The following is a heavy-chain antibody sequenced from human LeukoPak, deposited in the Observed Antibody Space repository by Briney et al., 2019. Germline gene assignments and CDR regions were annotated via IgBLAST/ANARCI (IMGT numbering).Heavy chain of an antibody. Sequence: SSETLSLTCTVSGGSISSGSYYWSWIRQPAGKGLEWIVRIYTSGSTTYNSSLKSRITISLDTSKNHFSLRLSSVTAADTAVYYCARDREVGATGYYFDYWGQGTLVTVSS. CDR2: IYTSGST. CDR1: GGSISSGSYY. D-gene: IGHD1-26*01. CDR3: ARDREVGATGYYFDY. J-gene: IGHJ4*02. V-gene: IGHV4-61*02.